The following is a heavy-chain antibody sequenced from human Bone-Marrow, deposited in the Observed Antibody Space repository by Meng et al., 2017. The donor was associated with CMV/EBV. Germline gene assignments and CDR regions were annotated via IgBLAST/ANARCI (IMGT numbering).Heavy chain of an antibody. CDR1: GYSFTSYW. CDR3: ATTNDYESSGYYFGDFDI. V-gene: IGHV5-51*01. D-gene: IGHD3-22*01. J-gene: IGHJ3*02. CDR2: IYPGDSDT. Sequence: KVSCKGSGYSFTSYWIGWVRQMPGKGLEWMGIIYPGDSDTRYSPSFQGQVTISADKSISTAYLQWSSLKASDTALYYCATTNDYESSGYYFGDFDIWGQGTTVTVSS.